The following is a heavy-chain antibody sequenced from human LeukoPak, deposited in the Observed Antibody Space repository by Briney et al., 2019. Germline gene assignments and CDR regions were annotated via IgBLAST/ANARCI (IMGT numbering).Heavy chain of an antibody. CDR1: GFTFSSYW. V-gene: IGHV3-7*04. J-gene: IGHJ4*02. Sequence: GGSLRLSCVASGFTFSSYWMNWVRQAPGKGLEWVATIKQDGTEKLYVDSVRGRFTISRDNAKNSLYLQTNSLRAEDTAVYYCARGTMIRGRDGLLDYWGQGTLVTVSS. D-gene: IGHD3-10*01. CDR3: ARGTMIRGRDGLLDY. CDR2: IKQDGTEK.